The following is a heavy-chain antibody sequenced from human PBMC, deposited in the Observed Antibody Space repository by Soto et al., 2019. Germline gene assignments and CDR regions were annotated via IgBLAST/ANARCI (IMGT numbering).Heavy chain of an antibody. D-gene: IGHD2-8*01. V-gene: IGHV1-3*01. CDR1: GYTFTSYA. Sequence: GASXKVSCKASGYTFTSYAMHWVRQAPGQRLEWMGWINAGNGNTKYSQKFQGRVTITRDTSASTAYMELSSLRSEDTAVYYCARVAYCTNGVCYRSWYYYGMDVWGQGTTVTVSS. J-gene: IGHJ6*02. CDR2: INAGNGNT. CDR3: ARVAYCTNGVCYRSWYYYGMDV.